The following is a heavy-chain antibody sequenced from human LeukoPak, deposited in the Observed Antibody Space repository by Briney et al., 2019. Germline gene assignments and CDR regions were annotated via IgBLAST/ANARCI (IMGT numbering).Heavy chain of an antibody. CDR2: IYKSGST. Sequence: SSETLSLTCTVSGGSIGWDYWSWIRQSAGKGLEWIGRIYKSGSTNCNPSFRSRVTMSVDTSKNQFSLNVTSVTAADTAVYYCAREEYFQDSNGYSYYFHSWGQGSLVTVSS. D-gene: IGHD3-22*01. J-gene: IGHJ4*02. CDR3: AREEYFQDSNGYSYYFHS. V-gene: IGHV4-4*07. CDR1: GGSIGWDY.